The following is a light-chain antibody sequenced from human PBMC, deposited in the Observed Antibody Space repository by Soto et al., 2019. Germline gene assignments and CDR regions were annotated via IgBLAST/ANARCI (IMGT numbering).Light chain of an antibody. J-gene: IGLJ3*02. CDR2: RTS. Sequence: QAVVTQEPSMTVSPGGTATLTFALTPEAVTSGYYPNWFQRKPGQALRTLIYRTSNKHSWTPARFSGSLLGGKAALTLSGVQPEDEADYYCVLLYGGAWVFGGGTKLTVL. CDR1: PEAVTSGYY. V-gene: IGLV7-43*01. CDR3: VLLYGGAWV.